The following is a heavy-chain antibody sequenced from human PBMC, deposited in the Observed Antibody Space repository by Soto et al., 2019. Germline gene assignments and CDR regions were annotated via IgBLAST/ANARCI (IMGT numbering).Heavy chain of an antibody. V-gene: IGHV2-5*02. J-gene: IGHJ3*02. CDR1: GFPLSTSGVG. CDR2: IYWDDDK. D-gene: IGHD3-10*01. CDR3: AHLMVRGVITGAFDI. Sequence: QITLKESGPTLVKPTQTLTLTCTFSGFPLSTSGVGVGWIRQPPGKALEWLALIYWDDDKRYSPSLKSRLTITKDTSKNQVVLTMTNMDPVDTATYYCAHLMVRGVITGAFDIWGQGTMVTVSS.